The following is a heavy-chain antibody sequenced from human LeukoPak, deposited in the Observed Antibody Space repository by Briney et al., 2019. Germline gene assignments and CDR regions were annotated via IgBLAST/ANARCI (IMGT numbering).Heavy chain of an antibody. D-gene: IGHD5-18*01. CDR2: IDASGVNT. CDR1: GFTFSSYA. Sequence: GGSLRLSCAASGFTFSSYAMSSVRQAPGKGLQWVSTIDASGVNTYYGNSVEGRFTISRDNSKNTLYLQMNSLRAEDTAVYYCAKDQGGYTYGSFDYWGQGTLVTVSS. CDR3: AKDQGGYTYGSFDY. V-gene: IGHV3-23*01. J-gene: IGHJ4*02.